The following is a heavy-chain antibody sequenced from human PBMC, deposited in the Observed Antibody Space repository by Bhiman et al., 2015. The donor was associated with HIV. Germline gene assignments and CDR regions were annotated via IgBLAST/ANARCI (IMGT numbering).Heavy chain of an antibody. D-gene: IGHD3-3*01. CDR2: IKSKSDDGTT. CDR3: ATFTIFGVAAIRN. CDR1: GITFTNAW. V-gene: IGHV3-15*01. J-gene: IGHJ4*02. Sequence: EVQLVESGGGLVEPGGSLRLSCAASGITFTNAWMAWVRQAPGKGLESVGRIKSKSDDGTTVYSAPVKGRFTISRDDSKNTVFLQMNSLKAEDTAVYYCATFTIFGVAAIRNWGQGTLVTVSS.